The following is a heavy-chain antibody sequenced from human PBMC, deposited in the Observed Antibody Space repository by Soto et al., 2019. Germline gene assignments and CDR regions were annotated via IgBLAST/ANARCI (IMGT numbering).Heavy chain of an antibody. CDR1: GFTFINYA. Sequence: GGSLRLSCEASGFTFINYAMSWLRQAPGKGLEWVASISDTGGDSYYADSMDGRFTISRDNSKNTLYLQINSLRAEDTAVYYCVRDLYRSATMPCLDHWGQGTLVTVSS. CDR2: ISDTGGDS. J-gene: IGHJ4*02. V-gene: IGHV3-23*01. D-gene: IGHD1-1*01. CDR3: VRDLYRSATMPCLDH.